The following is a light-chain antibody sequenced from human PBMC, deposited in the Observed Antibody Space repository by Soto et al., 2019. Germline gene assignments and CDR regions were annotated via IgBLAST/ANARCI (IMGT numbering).Light chain of an antibody. CDR3: QQSFSTPPYT. J-gene: IGKJ2*01. V-gene: IGKV1-39*01. CDR2: ATS. Sequence: DIQMTQSPSSLSASVGDRVTITCRESQSIRSELNWYQHKPGKAPKLLIYATSTLESGVPSRFSGSGSGTDFTLTISSLQPEDFATYYCQQSFSTPPYTFGQGTKLEIK. CDR1: QSIRSE.